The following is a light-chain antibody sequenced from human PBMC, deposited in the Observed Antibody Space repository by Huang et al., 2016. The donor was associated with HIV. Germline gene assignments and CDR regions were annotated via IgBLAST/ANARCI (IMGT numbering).Light chain of an antibody. J-gene: IGKJ2*03. V-gene: IGKV3-20*01. CDR2: GAS. CDR3: QQYDSSPS. CDR1: QSVINY. Sequence: EILLTQSPGTLSLSPGERATLSCRASQSVINYLAWYQQKPGQAPRLLIYGASSRATGTPDRFSGSGSGTDFTLTIRRLEPEDFAVYYCQQYDSSPSFGRGTKLEIK.